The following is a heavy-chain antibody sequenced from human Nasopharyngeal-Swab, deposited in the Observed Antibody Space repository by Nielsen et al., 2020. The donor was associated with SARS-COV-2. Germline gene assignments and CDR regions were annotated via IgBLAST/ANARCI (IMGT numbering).Heavy chain of an antibody. D-gene: IGHD2-21*02. Sequence: ASVKVSCKASGYTFPHSAMHWLRQAPGQSLEWMGWINTDNGNTKYSQKFQGRVTIASDTYASTAYMELSTLRSEDTAVYYCARDSSPCGGDCYYDYWGQGTVVTVSS. J-gene: IGHJ4*02. V-gene: IGHV1-3*04. CDR2: INTDNGNT. CDR3: ARDSSPCGGDCYYDY. CDR1: GYTFPHSA.